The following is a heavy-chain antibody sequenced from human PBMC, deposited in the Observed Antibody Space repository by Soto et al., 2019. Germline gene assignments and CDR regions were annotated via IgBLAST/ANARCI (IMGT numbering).Heavy chain of an antibody. J-gene: IGHJ4*02. Sequence: GGSLRLSCAASGFTFSSYGMHWVRQAPGKGLEWVAVISYDGSNKYYADSVKGRFTISRDNSKNTLYLQMNSLRAEDTAVYYCAVDPEGYCTNGVCYPYWGQGTLVTVSS. CDR3: AVDPEGYCTNGVCYPY. V-gene: IGHV3-30*03. CDR1: GFTFSSYG. D-gene: IGHD2-8*01. CDR2: ISYDGSNK.